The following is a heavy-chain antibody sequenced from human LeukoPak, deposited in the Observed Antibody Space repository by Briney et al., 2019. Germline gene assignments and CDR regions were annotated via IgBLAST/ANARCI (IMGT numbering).Heavy chain of an antibody. D-gene: IGHD6-6*01. CDR1: GFNFSDYA. J-gene: IGHJ4*02. Sequence: GGSLRVSCAASGFNFSDYAMSWVRQAPGKGLEWVAHISYDGNNKYYADSVKGRFTISRDDSKNTLYLQMDSLRAEDTAVYYCARAAAALPSRPFDYWGQGTLVTVSS. CDR3: ARAAAALPSRPFDY. CDR2: ISYDGNNK. V-gene: IGHV3-30*03.